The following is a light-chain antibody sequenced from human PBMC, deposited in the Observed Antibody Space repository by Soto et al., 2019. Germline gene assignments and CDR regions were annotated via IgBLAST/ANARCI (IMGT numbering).Light chain of an antibody. CDR2: KAS. Sequence: DIPMTQSPSTLSASVGARVTIPCRASQSISSWLAWYQQKPGKAPKLLIYKASSLESGVPSRFSGSGSGTEFTLTISSLQPDDFATYYCQQYNSYSGTFGQGTKVEIK. CDR1: QSISSW. CDR3: QQYNSYSGT. V-gene: IGKV1-5*03. J-gene: IGKJ1*01.